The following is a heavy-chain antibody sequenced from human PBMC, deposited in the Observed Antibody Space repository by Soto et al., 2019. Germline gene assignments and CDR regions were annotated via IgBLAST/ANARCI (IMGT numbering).Heavy chain of an antibody. CDR2: IWYDGSNK. D-gene: IGHD4-17*01. CDR3: ARDLSLDGDNGPGYYYYYYGMDV. CDR1: GFTFSSYG. J-gene: IGHJ6*02. Sequence: GGSLRLSCAASGFTFSSYGMHWVRQAPGKGLEWVAVIWYDGSNKYYADSVKGRFTISRDNSKNTLYLQMNSLRAEDTAVYYCARDLSLDGDNGPGYYYYYYGMDVWGQGTTVTVSS. V-gene: IGHV3-33*01.